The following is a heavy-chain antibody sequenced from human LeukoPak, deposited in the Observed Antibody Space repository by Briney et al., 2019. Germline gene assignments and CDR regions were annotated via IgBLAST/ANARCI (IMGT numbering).Heavy chain of an antibody. D-gene: IGHD6-6*01. CDR2: LRYTGSM. Sequence: SETLSLTCTVSGDSITRNYWSWIRQPPVKGLEWIGYLRYTGSMKHNSSLKGRITLSLDTSKNQFSLILSSVTAADTAMYYCARESSTSKSNLFDYWGQGTLVTVSS. V-gene: IGHV4-59*01. CDR3: ARESSTSKSNLFDY. J-gene: IGHJ4*02. CDR1: GDSITRNY.